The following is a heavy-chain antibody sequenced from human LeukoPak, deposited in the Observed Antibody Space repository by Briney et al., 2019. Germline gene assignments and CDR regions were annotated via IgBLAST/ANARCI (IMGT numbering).Heavy chain of an antibody. CDR1: GYTFTGYY. V-gene: IGHV1-2*02. D-gene: IGHD6-13*01. Sequence: ASVKDSCKSSGYTFTGYYMHWVRQAPGQGLEWMGWINPNSGGTNYAQKFQGRVTMTRDTSISTAYMELSRLRSDDTAVYYCARDEGSSWYGIDYWGQGTLVTVSS. J-gene: IGHJ4*02. CDR2: INPNSGGT. CDR3: ARDEGSSWYGIDY.